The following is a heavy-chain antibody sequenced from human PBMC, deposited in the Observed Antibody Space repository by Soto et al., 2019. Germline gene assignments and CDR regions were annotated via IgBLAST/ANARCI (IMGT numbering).Heavy chain of an antibody. CDR3: ARTPSFSSTFDY. CDR1: GDSISSNNW. V-gene: IGHV4-4*02. D-gene: IGHD6-13*01. J-gene: IGHJ4*02. Sequence: SETLSLTCAVSGDSISSNNWWSWVRQPPGKGLEWIVEIFRNGHTNYNPSLKSPVTISLDKSQNQFSLTLTSVTAADTAVYYCARTPSFSSTFDYWGQGTLVTVSS. CDR2: IFRNGHT.